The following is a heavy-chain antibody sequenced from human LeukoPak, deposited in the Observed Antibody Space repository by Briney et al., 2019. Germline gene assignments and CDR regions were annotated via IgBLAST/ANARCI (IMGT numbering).Heavy chain of an antibody. CDR3: ARDRKGYSSSWYYFDY. J-gene: IGHJ4*02. CDR2: ISAYNGNT. V-gene: IGHV1-18*01. D-gene: IGHD6-13*01. CDR1: GYTFTSYG. Sequence: ASVKVSCKASGYTFTSYGISWVRQAPGQGLEWMGWISAYNGNTNYAQKLQGRVTMTTDTSTSTAYMELRSLRSDDTAVYYCARDRKGYSSSWYYFDYWGQGTLVTVSS.